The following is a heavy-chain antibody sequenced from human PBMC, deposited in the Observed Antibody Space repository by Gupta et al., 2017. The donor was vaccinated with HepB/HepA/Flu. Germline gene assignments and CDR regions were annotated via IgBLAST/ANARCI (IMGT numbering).Heavy chain of an antibody. V-gene: IGHV3-9*01. CDR3: AKGGVTLSGDCLSSALDY. Sequence: EVQLVESGAGLVQSGRSLRLPCAASGSTFAGYSMDWVRENSEKGLEWVSTITWNSGRIGYADSVEGRFTSSRDNAKNSLYLQMNSLRAEDTALYFCAKGGVTLSGDCLSSALDYWGQGTLVTVSS. D-gene: IGHD3-9*01. J-gene: IGHJ4*02. CDR2: ITWNSGRI. CDR1: GSTFAGYS.